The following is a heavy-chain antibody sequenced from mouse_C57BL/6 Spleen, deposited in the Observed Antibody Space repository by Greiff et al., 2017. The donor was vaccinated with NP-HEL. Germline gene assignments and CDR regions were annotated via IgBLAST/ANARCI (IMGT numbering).Heavy chain of an antibody. J-gene: IGHJ2*01. CDR1: GFTFSSYG. CDR2: ISSGGSYT. V-gene: IGHV5-6*02. CDR3: ARPYGSSLYYFDY. Sequence: DVMLVESGGDLVKPGGSLKLSCAASGFTFSSYGMSWVRQTPDKRLEWVATISSGGSYTYYPDSVKGRFTISRDNAKNTLYLQMSSLKSEDTAMYYCARPYGSSLYYFDYWGQGTTLTVSS. D-gene: IGHD1-1*01.